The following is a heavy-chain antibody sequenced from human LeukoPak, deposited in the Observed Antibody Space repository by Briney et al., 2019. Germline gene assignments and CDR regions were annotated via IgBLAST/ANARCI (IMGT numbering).Heavy chain of an antibody. CDR3: AREDSSVLDI. J-gene: IGHJ3*02. Sequence: SWGSLRLSCAASGFTFSSYSMNWVRQAPGKGLEWVSYISSSSSTIYYADSVKGRFTISRDSAKNSLYLQMNSLRAEDTAVYYCAREDSSVLDIWGQGTMVTVSS. D-gene: IGHD3-22*01. CDR2: ISSSSSTI. V-gene: IGHV3-48*01. CDR1: GFTFSSYS.